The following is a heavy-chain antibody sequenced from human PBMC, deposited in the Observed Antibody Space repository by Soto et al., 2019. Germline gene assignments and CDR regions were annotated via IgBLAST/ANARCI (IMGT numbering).Heavy chain of an antibody. CDR1: GFTFDGYA. CDR3: EKERRGLDVAKAFDF. CDR2: ISWNSGSI. Sequence: GGSLRLSCAASGFTFDGYAMHWVRQAPGKGLEWVSGISWNSGSIGYADSVKGRFTISRDNAKNSLYLQMNRLRAEDTDLYYCEKERRGLDVAKAFDFWGQGTMVTVSS. D-gene: IGHD3-16*01. V-gene: IGHV3-9*01. J-gene: IGHJ3*01.